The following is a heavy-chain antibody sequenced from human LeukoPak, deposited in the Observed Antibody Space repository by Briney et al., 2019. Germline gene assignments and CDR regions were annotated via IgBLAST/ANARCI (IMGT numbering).Heavy chain of an antibody. CDR3: ARGPATVTKIDY. V-gene: IGHV3-11*01. CDR2: ISSSGSTI. D-gene: IGHD4-17*01. J-gene: IGHJ4*02. Sequence: NSGGSLRLSCAASGFTFSDYYMSWIRQAPGKGLEWVSYISSSGSTIYYADSVKGRFTISRDNAKNSLYLQMNSLRAEDTAVYYCARGPATVTKIDYWGQGTLVTVSS. CDR1: GFTFSDYY.